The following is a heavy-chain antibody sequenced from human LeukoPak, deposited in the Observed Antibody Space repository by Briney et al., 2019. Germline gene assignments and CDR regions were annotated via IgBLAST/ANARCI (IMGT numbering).Heavy chain of an antibody. CDR3: ARSRTPITMIVVVMSSAFDY. Sequence: ASVKVSCKASGYTFTGYYMHWVRQAPGQGLEWMGWINPNSGGTNYAQKFQGWVTMTRDTSISTAYMELSRLRSDDTAVYYCARSRTPITMIVVVMSSAFDYWGQGTLVTVSS. V-gene: IGHV1-2*04. CDR1: GYTFTGYY. J-gene: IGHJ4*02. CDR2: INPNSGGT. D-gene: IGHD3-22*01.